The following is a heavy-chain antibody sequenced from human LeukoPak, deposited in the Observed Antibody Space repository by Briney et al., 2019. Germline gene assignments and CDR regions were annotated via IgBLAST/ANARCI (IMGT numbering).Heavy chain of an antibody. D-gene: IGHD2/OR15-2a*01. CDR1: GFTFDDYA. Sequence: PGRSLRLSRAASGFTFDDYAMHWVRQAPGKGLEWVSGISWNSGSIGYADSVKGRFTISRDNAKNSLYLQMNSLRAEDTALYYCAKGHPHFSYFDYWGQGTLVTVSS. CDR3: AKGHPHFSYFDY. J-gene: IGHJ4*02. CDR2: ISWNSGSI. V-gene: IGHV3-9*01.